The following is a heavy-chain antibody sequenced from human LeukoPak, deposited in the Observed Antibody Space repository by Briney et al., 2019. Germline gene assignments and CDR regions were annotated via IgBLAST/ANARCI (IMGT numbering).Heavy chain of an antibody. V-gene: IGHV4-59*12. CDR1: GGSISSYY. CDR2: IYYSGST. D-gene: IGHD3-22*01. J-gene: IGHJ4*02. CDR3: ARDRVPDSSGYDY. Sequence: SETLSLTCTVSGGSISSYYWSWIRQPPGKGLEWIGYIYYSGSTNYNPSLKSRVTISVDTSKNQFSLKLSSVTAADTAVYYCARDRVPDSSGYDYWGQGTLVTVSS.